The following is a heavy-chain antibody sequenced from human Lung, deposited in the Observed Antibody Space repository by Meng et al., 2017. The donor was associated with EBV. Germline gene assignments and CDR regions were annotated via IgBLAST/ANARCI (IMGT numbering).Heavy chain of an antibody. V-gene: IGHV1-18*01. CDR1: GYTFTNYG. Sequence: QVRLSPSGAEVKKPGHSVTVSCKASGYTFTNYGITWVRQAPGQGLEWMGWINAYNGDTNYAQTLQGRVTMTTDTSTSTAYMELRSLRSDDTAVYYCARVEVGITSGDYWGQGTLVTVSS. D-gene: IGHD1-26*01. CDR3: ARVEVGITSGDY. J-gene: IGHJ4*02. CDR2: INAYNGDT.